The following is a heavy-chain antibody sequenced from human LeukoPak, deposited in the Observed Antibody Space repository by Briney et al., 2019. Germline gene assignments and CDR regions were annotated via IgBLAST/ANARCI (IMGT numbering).Heavy chain of an antibody. D-gene: IGHD3-10*01. V-gene: IGHV1-18*01. Sequence: ASVKVSCKASGYTFTSYGISWVRQAPGQGLEWMGWISAYNGNTNYAQELQGRVTMTTDTSTSTAYMELRSLRSDDTAVYYCARDSRSYYGSGSFSRDYWGQGTLVTVSS. J-gene: IGHJ4*02. CDR3: ARDSRSYYGSGSFSRDY. CDR2: ISAYNGNT. CDR1: GYTFTSYG.